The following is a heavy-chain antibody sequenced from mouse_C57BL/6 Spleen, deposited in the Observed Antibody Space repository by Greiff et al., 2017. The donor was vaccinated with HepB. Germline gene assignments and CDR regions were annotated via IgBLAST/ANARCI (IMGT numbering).Heavy chain of an antibody. D-gene: IGHD2-4*01. V-gene: IGHV5-9-1*02. CDR2: ISSGGDYI. CDR3: TRDDDYDYYAMDY. CDR1: GFTFSSYA. J-gene: IGHJ4*01. Sequence: EVKVVESGEGLVKPGGSLKLSCAASGFTFSSYAMSWVRQTPEKRLEWVAYISSGGDYIYYADTVKGRFTISRDNARNTLYLQMSSLKSEDTAMYYCTRDDDYDYYAMDYWGQGTSVTVSS.